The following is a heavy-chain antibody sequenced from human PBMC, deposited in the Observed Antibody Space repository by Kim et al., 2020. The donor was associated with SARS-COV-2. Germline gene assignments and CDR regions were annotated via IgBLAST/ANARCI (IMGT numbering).Heavy chain of an antibody. CDR3: ARAVRGGYVWGSYRGPGGDYNYYFDY. CDR2: IYYSGST. D-gene: IGHD3-16*02. V-gene: IGHV4-59*01. CDR1: GGSISSYY. J-gene: IGHJ4*02. Sequence: SETLSLTCTVSGGSISSYYWSWIRQPPGKGLEWIGYIYYSGSTNYNPSLKSRVTISVDTSKNQFSLKLSSVTAADTAVYYCARAVRGGYVWGSYRGPGGDYNYYFDYWGQGTLVTVSS.